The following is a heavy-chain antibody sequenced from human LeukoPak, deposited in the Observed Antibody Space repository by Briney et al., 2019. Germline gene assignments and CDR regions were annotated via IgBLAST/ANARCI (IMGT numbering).Heavy chain of an antibody. Sequence: GRSLRLSCPASGFTFEDHVMHWVRQAPGKGLEWVSSISWSGDRMGYADAVKGRFTISRDNAKNSLFLQMNSLRVEDTALYYCAKDLGGSATTVWGQGTLVTVSS. CDR1: GFTFEDHV. D-gene: IGHD2-2*01. J-gene: IGHJ4*02. V-gene: IGHV3-9*01. CDR2: ISWSGDRM. CDR3: AKDLGGSATTV.